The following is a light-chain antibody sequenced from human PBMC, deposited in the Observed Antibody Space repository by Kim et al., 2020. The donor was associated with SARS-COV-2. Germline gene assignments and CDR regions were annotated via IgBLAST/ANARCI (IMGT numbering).Light chain of an antibody. CDR1: QSVSSSY. V-gene: IGKV3-20*01. CDR2: GAS. J-gene: IGKJ1*01. Sequence: SPGERAPLSCRASQSVSSSYLAWYQQKPDQAPRLLIYGASSRATGIPDRFSGSGSGTDFTLTISRLEPEDFAVYYCQQYGSSPRTFGQGTKVDIK. CDR3: QQYGSSPRT.